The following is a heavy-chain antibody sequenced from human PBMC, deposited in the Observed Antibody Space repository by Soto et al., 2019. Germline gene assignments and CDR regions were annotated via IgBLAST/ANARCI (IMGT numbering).Heavy chain of an antibody. Sequence: PGGSLRLSCTASGFTFGDYAMSWFRQAPGKGLEWVGFIRSKAYGGTTEYAASVKGRFTISRDDSKSIAYLQMNSLKTEDTAVYYCARGIAVAPGAFDIWGQGTMVTVSS. CDR1: GFTFGDYA. CDR3: ARGIAVAPGAFDI. V-gene: IGHV3-49*03. J-gene: IGHJ3*02. CDR2: IRSKAYGGTT. D-gene: IGHD6-19*01.